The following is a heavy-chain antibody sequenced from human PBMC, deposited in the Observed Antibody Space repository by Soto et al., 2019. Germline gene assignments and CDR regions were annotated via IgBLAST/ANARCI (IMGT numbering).Heavy chain of an antibody. D-gene: IGHD4-4*01. J-gene: IGHJ5*02. CDR3: ARGGDYINYGGWFDP. V-gene: IGHV4-30-4*01. CDR1: GGSISSGDNY. Sequence: QVQLQESGPGLVKPSQTLSLTCTVSGGSISSGDNYWNWIRQPPGKGLEWIGYTHNSGSTYYNPPLKSRITISVDTSKNQFSLRVSSVTAADTAVYYCARGGDYINYGGWFDPWGQGTLVTVSS. CDR2: THNSGST.